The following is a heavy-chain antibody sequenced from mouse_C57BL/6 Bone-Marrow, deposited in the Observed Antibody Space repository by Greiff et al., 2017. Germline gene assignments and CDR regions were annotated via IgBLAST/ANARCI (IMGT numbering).Heavy chain of an antibody. J-gene: IGHJ3*01. Sequence: EVQGVESGGGLVQPKGSLKLSCAASGFTFNTYAMHWVRQAPGKGLEWVARIRSKSSNYATYYADSVKDRFTISRDDSQSMLYLQMNNLKTEDTAMYYCVRGDYYGSSPWFAYWGQGTLVTVSA. CDR2: IRSKSSNYAT. D-gene: IGHD1-1*01. V-gene: IGHV10-3*01. CDR3: VRGDYYGSSPWFAY. CDR1: GFTFNTYA.